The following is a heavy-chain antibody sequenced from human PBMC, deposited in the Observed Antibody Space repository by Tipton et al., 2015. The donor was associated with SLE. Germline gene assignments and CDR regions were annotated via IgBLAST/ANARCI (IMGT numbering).Heavy chain of an antibody. Sequence: TLSLTCAVYGESLSNYYWSWIRQPPGTGLEWIGEINHGGFTNYSPSLKSRVTISLDTSRNQFSLKLSSVTAADTAVYYCARHTPSGLYRYWGRGTLVAVSS. CDR2: INHGGFT. CDR3: ARHTPSGLYRY. CDR1: GESLSNYY. V-gene: IGHV4-34*01. J-gene: IGHJ4*02. D-gene: IGHD6-25*01.